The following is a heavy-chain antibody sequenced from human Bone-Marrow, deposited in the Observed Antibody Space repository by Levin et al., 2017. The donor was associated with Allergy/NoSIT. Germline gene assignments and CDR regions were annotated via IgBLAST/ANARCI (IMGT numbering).Heavy chain of an antibody. J-gene: IGHJ2*01. CDR2: VDPDDGEK. CDR1: GHNLTELS. V-gene: IGHV1-24*01. D-gene: IGHD5-18*01. Sequence: GESLKISCKVSGHNLTELSMHWVRQTPGKGLEWMGGVDPDDGEKVYAQMFQGRVTMTEDTSKDTAYLELSSLRSDGTAVYYCATDTTMGEGGYFDLWGRGTLVTVSS. CDR3: ATDTTMGEGGYFDL.